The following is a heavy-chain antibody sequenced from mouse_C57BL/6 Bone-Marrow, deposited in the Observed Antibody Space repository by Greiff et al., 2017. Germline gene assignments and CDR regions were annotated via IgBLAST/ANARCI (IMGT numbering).Heavy chain of an antibody. V-gene: IGHV1-69*01. CDR1: GYTFTSYW. CDR2: IDPSDSYT. J-gene: IGHJ1*03. Sequence: QVQLQQPGAELVMPGASVKLSCKASGYTFTSYWMHWVKQRPGQGLEWIGEIDPSDSYTNYNQKFKGKSTLTVDTSSSTAYMQLSSLTAEDSAVYYCAREGAITTVVDWYFDVWGTGTTGTVSS. D-gene: IGHD1-1*01. CDR3: AREGAITTVVDWYFDV.